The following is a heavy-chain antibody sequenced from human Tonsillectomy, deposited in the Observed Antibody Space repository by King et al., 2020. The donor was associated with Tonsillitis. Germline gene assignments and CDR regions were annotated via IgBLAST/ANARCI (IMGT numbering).Heavy chain of an antibody. D-gene: IGHD2-2*02. J-gene: IGHJ4*02. V-gene: IGHV1-2*02. Sequence: QLVQSGAEVKKPGASVKVSCKASGYTFSGYYMHWVRQAPGQGLEWMGWINPNSGGTNYAQKFQGRVTLTRDTSISTTYMELGSLTSDDTAVYYCAIPYTPPRSEFDSWGQGTLVTVSS. CDR2: INPNSGGT. CDR1: GYTFSGYY. CDR3: AIPYTPPRSEFDS.